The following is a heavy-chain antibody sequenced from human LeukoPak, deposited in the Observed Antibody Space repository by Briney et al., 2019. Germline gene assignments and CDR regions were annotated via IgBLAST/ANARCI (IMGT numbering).Heavy chain of an antibody. V-gene: IGHV1-2*02. CDR2: INPNSGGT. D-gene: IGHD6-13*01. Sequence: ASVKVSCKASGYTFTSYYMHWVRQAPGQGLEWMGWINPNSGGTNYAQKFQGRVTMTRDTSISTAYMELSRLRSDDTAVYYSARGSSSSWYSLSYYYYGMDVWGQGTTVTVSS. CDR3: ARGSSSSWYSLSYYYYGMDV. J-gene: IGHJ6*02. CDR1: GYTFTSYY.